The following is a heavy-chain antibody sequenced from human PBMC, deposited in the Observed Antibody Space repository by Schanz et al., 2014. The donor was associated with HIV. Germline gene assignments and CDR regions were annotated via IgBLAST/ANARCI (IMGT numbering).Heavy chain of an antibody. D-gene: IGHD1-26*01. J-gene: IGHJ4*02. CDR1: GGTFSNYA. CDR2: IIPIFGTS. CDR3: ARGRYSGSYYNY. Sequence: QVQLVQSGAEVKKPGSSVKVSCKASGGTFSNYAINWVRQAPGKGVEWMGGIIPIFGTSNYAQKFQGRVTITADESTSTAYMELSSLGSEDTAVYCCARGRYSGSYYNYWGQGTLVTVSS. V-gene: IGHV1-69*01.